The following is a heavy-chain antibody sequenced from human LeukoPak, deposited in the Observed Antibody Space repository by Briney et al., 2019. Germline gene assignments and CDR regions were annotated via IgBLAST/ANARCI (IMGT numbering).Heavy chain of an antibody. CDR2: INPNSGGT. V-gene: IGHV1-2*02. CDR3: AREDGYSYGLGYFDY. J-gene: IGHJ4*02. D-gene: IGHD5-18*01. Sequence: ASVKVSCKASGYTFSGDYMHWVRQAPGQGLEWMGWINPNSGGTNYAQKFQGRVTMTRDTSISTAYMELSRLRSDDTAVYYCAREDGYSYGLGYFDYWGQGTLVTVSS. CDR1: GYTFSGDY.